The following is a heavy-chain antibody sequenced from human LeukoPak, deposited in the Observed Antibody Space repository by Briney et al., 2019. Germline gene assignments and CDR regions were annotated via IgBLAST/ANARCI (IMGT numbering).Heavy chain of an antibody. J-gene: IGHJ4*02. D-gene: IGHD3-10*01. CDR2: IYYSGST. CDR1: GGSISSSSYY. CDR3: ASHGLWFGELFPTFFDY. Sequence: SETLSLTCTVSGGSISSSSYYWGWIRQPPGKGLEWIGSIYYSGSTYYNPSLKSRVTISVDTSKNQFSLKLGSVAAADTAVYYCASHGLWFGELFPTFFDYWGQGTLVTVSS. V-gene: IGHV4-39*01.